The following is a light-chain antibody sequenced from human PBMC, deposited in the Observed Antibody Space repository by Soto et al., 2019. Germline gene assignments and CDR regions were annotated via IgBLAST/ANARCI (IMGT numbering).Light chain of an antibody. Sequence: QSVLTQPPSASGTPGQRVTISCSGSSSNIGRDPVNWYQELPGTAPKLLIYDNNQRPSGVPDRFSGSKSGTSASLAISGLQSEDEAHYYCSSYTSRSTYVFGTGTKVTVL. V-gene: IGLV1-44*01. CDR1: SSNIGRDP. J-gene: IGLJ1*01. CDR2: DNN. CDR3: SSYTSRSTYV.